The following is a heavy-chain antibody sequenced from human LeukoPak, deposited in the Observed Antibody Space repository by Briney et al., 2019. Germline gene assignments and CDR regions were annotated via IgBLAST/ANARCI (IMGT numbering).Heavy chain of an antibody. V-gene: IGHV4-4*07. CDR3: ARAGDSSGYYWVFDY. D-gene: IGHD3-22*01. CDR2: IYSSGST. J-gene: IGHJ4*02. Sequence: PSETLSLTCTVSGGSISSYYWSWIRQPAGKGLEWIGRIYSSGSTNYNPSLKSRLSMSVDTSKNQFSLRLSSVTAADMAVYYCARAGDSSGYYWVFDYWGQGTLVTVSS. CDR1: GGSISSYY.